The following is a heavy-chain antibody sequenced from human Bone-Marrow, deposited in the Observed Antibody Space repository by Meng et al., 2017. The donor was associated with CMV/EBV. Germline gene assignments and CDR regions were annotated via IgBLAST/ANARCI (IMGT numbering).Heavy chain of an antibody. CDR3: TLTTEDY. D-gene: IGHD4-11*01. Sequence: GESLKISCVASGFNFSHYEMNWVRQVPGKGLEWVGRIRSKANSYATAYAASVKGRFTISRDDSKNTAYLQMNSLKTEDTAVYYCTLTTEDYWGQGTLVTVSS. V-gene: IGHV3-73*01. J-gene: IGHJ4*02. CDR2: IRSKANSYAT. CDR1: GFNFSHYE.